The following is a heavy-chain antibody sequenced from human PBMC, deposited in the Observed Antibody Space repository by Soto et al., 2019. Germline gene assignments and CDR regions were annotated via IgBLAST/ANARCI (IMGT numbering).Heavy chain of an antibody. V-gene: IGHV4-61*01. Sequence: PSETLSLTGTVSGGSVSSGSYYWSWIRQPPGKGLEWIGYIYYSGITNYNPSLKSRVTISVDTSKNQFSLKLSSVTAADTAVYYCERRGARGHTDALDMWAQGTMVTVSS. CDR3: ERRGARGHTDALDM. D-gene: IGHD3-10*01. J-gene: IGHJ3*02. CDR2: IYYSGIT. CDR1: GGSVSSGSYY.